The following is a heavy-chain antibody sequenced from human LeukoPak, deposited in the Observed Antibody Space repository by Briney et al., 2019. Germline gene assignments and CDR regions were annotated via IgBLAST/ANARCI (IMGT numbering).Heavy chain of an antibody. V-gene: IGHV3-7*01. D-gene: IGHD6-19*01. CDR3: ARDSIAVAGLPADWFDP. Sequence: GGSLRLSCAASGFTFSSYWMSWVRQAPGEGLEWVANIKQDGSEKYYVDSVKGRFTISRDNAKNSLYLQMNSLRAEDTAVYYCARDSIAVAGLPADWFDPWGQGTLVTVSS. CDR1: GFTFSSYW. J-gene: IGHJ5*02. CDR2: IKQDGSEK.